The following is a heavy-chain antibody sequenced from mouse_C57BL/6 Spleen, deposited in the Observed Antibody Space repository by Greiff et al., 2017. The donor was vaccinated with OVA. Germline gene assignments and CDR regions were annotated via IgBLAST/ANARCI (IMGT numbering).Heavy chain of an antibody. V-gene: IGHV1-81*01. D-gene: IGHD1-1*01. CDR3: ARPTTVVPSYAMDY. CDR1: GYTFTSYG. J-gene: IGHJ4*01. CDR2: IYPRSGNT. Sequence: VKLVESGAELARPGASVKLSCKASGYTFTSYGISWVKQRTGQGLEWIGEIYPRSGNTYYNEKFKGKATLTADKSSSTAYMELRSLTSEDSAVYFCARPTTVVPSYAMDYWGQGTSVTVSS.